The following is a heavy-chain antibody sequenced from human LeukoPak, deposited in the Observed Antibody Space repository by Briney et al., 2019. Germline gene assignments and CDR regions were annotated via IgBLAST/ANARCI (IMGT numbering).Heavy chain of an antibody. D-gene: IGHD4-17*01. V-gene: IGHV3-15*01. CDR3: TTDRPPYDYGDYFAEYFQH. CDR2: IKSKTDGGTT. J-gene: IGHJ1*01. CDR1: GFTFSNAW. Sequence: GGSLRLSCAASGFTFSNAWMSWVRQAPGKGLEWVGRIKSKTDGGTTDYAAPVKGRFTISRDDSKNTLYLQMNSLKTEDTAVYYCTTDRPPYDYGDYFAEYFQHWGQGTLVTVSS.